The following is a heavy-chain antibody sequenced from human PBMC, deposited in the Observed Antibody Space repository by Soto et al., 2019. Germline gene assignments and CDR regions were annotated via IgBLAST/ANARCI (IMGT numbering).Heavy chain of an antibody. D-gene: IGHD3-10*01. J-gene: IGHJ6*02. CDR3: ARDSVTRVSSDIPGMDV. Sequence: GGSLRLSCVASGFDFSTYAMSWVRQAPGKGLEWVSVIGEGGVSRVYADAVKGRFTISRDNSKNTLYLQMTSLRVDDTAMYYCARDSVTRVSSDIPGMDVWGQGTTVTVSS. CDR1: GFDFSTYA. V-gene: IGHV3-23*01. CDR2: IGEGGVSR.